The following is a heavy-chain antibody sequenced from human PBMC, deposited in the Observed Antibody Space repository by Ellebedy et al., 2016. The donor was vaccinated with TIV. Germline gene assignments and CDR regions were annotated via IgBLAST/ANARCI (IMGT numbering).Heavy chain of an antibody. CDR1: GFIFSSYG. Sequence: PGGSLRLSCAASGFIFSSYGMHWVLQAPGKGLEWVAVIWYDGSKKYYADSVKGQFTISRENAKNSLYLQMNSLRAGDTAVYYCARATEGLDYWGQGTLVTVSS. D-gene: IGHD1-14*01. CDR3: ARATEGLDY. J-gene: IGHJ4*02. CDR2: IWYDGSKK. V-gene: IGHV3-33*01.